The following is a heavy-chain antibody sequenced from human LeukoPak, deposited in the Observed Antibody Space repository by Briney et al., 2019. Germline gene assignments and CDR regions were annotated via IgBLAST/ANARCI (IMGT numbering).Heavy chain of an antibody. CDR3: AHRKNYYDSSVFDN. J-gene: IGHJ4*02. CDR2: IYWDDDR. Sequence: SGPTLVYPTQTLTLTCTFSGFSLNTRGVGVGWIRQPPGRAVEWIALIYWDDDRRYSPALKSRLTITKATSKNQMVLTMTNMDPVDTATYFCAHRKNYYDSSVFDNWGQGTLVTVSS. CDR1: GFSLNTRGVG. V-gene: IGHV2-5*02. D-gene: IGHD3-22*01.